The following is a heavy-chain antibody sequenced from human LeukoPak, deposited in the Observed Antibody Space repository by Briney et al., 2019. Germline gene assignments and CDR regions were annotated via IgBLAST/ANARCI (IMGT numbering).Heavy chain of an antibody. CDR1: GYTFSSYY. D-gene: IGHD6-19*01. J-gene: IGHJ1*01. CDR2: INPSGGST. CDR3: ARGGWYPESFQH. V-gene: IGHV1-46*01. Sequence: ASVKVSCKASGYTFSSYYMHWVRQAPGQGHEWMGIINPSGGSTTYAQKFQGRVTMTRDTSTSTVYMELSSLGSEDTGVYYCARGGWYPESFQHWGQGALVTVSS.